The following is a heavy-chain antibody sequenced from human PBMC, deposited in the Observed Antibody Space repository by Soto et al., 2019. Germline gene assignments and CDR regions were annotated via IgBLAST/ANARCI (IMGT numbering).Heavy chain of an antibody. CDR1: GGSISSYY. CDR2: IYYSGST. J-gene: IGHJ5*02. CDR3: ARSYYYYDSSGYYRGEFNWFDP. V-gene: IGHV4-59*01. Sequence: SETLCLTCTVSGGSISSYYWSWIRQPPGKGLEWIGYIYYSGSTNYNPSLKSRVTISVDTSKNQFSLKLSSVTAVDTAVYYCARSYYYYDSSGYYRGEFNWFDPWGQGTLVTGSS. D-gene: IGHD3-22*01.